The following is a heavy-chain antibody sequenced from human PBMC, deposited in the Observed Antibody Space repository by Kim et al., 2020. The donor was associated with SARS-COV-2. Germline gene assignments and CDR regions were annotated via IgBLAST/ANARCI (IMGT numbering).Heavy chain of an antibody. Sequence: GGSLRLSCAASGFTFSSYSMNWVRQAPGKGLEWVSSISSSSSYIYYADSVKGRFTISRDNAKNSLYLQMNSLRAEDTAVYYCARDSSPYSSSRTQYYYYYGMDVWGQGTTVTVSS. CDR1: GFTFSSYS. V-gene: IGHV3-21*01. D-gene: IGHD6-6*01. J-gene: IGHJ6*02. CDR2: ISSSSSYI. CDR3: ARDSSPYSSSRTQYYYYYGMDV.